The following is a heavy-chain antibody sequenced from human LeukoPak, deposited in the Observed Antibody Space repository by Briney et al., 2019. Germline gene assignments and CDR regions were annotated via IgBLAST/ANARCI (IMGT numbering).Heavy chain of an antibody. J-gene: IGHJ4*02. CDR1: GGSISSSAW. CDR2: VYHSGST. CDR3: ARDLGSSWFEPLDY. D-gene: IGHD6-13*01. Sequence: SGTLSLTCAVSGGSISSSAWWSWVRHPPGKGLEWIGEVYHSGSTNYNSFLKSRVTISVDKSKNQFSLKLTSATAADTAVYYCARDLGSSWFEPLDYWGQGILVIVSS. V-gene: IGHV4-4*02.